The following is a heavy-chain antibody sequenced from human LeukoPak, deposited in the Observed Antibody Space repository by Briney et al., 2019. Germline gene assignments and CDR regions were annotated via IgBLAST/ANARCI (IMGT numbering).Heavy chain of an antibody. J-gene: IGHJ4*02. CDR3: ARAQLLTAPAGTFADN. Sequence: GASVKVSCKASGYTFTGYIMHWVRQAPGQGPEWMGWFNPKSGDKNYAQQFQGRVTMTRDTSINTAYMEMSGLTSDDTAVYYCARAQLLTAPAGTFADNWGQGTLVTVSS. CDR2: FNPKSGDK. D-gene: IGHD6-13*01. V-gene: IGHV1-2*02. CDR1: GYTFTGYI.